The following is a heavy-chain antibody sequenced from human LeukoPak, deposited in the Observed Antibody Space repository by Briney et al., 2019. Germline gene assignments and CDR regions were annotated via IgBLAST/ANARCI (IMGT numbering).Heavy chain of an antibody. D-gene: IGHD2-15*01. Sequence: GGSLRLSCAASGFTFSSCSMNWVRQAPGKGLEWVSSINYSGTNMYYADSVKSRFTISRDNAKNSLFLQMNSLRPEDTAVYYCVTSGCSGATCYFYFDYWGQGTLVTVSS. CDR1: GFTFSSCS. CDR3: VTSGCSGATCYFYFDY. J-gene: IGHJ4*02. V-gene: IGHV3-21*01. CDR2: INYSGTNM.